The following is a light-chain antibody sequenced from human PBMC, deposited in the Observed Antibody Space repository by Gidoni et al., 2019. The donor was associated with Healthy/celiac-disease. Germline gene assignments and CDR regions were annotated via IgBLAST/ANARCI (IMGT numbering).Light chain of an antibody. V-gene: IGKV3-20*01. J-gene: IGKJ2*01. CDR1: QSVSSSY. CDR2: GAS. Sequence: ENVLTETKGTLSLSPGERATLSCRASQSVSSSYLAWYQQKPGQAPRLLIYGASMRAPRIPDRFSGSGSGTDFTLTISRLEPEDVALYYGQQYGSSPLSTFXHXTKLEIK. CDR3: QQYGSSPLST.